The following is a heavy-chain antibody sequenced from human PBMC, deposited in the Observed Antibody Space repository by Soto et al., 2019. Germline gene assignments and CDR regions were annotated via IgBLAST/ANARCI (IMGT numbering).Heavy chain of an antibody. Sequence: EVQLVESGGGLVQPGGSLRLSCAVSGFTFSSDWMHWVRQAPGKGLVWVSRINSDGSSTSYADSVKGRFTSSRDNAKNTLYLQMHSLRAEDTAVYYCATTVVTGYWGQGTLVTVSS. J-gene: IGHJ4*02. CDR3: ATTVVTGY. D-gene: IGHD4-17*01. CDR1: GFTFSSDW. CDR2: INSDGSST. V-gene: IGHV3-74*01.